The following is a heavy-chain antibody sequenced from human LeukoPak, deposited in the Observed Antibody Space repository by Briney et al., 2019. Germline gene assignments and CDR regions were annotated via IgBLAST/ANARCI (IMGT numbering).Heavy chain of an antibody. Sequence: SETLSLTCTVSGGSISSYYWSWIRQPPGKGLEWIGYIYYSGSTYYNPSLKSRVTISVDTSKNQFSLKLSSVTAADTAVYYCARANYYDSSGYYYFDYWGQGTLVTVSS. CDR2: IYYSGST. CDR3: ARANYYDSSGYYYFDY. CDR1: GGSISSYY. J-gene: IGHJ4*02. D-gene: IGHD3-22*01. V-gene: IGHV4-30-4*01.